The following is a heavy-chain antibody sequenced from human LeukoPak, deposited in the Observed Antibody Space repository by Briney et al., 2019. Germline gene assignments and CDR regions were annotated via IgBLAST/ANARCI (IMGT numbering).Heavy chain of an antibody. V-gene: IGHV3-15*01. Sequence: PGGSLRLSCAASGFTFIKAWMSWVRQAPGKGLEWVGRIKSKADGGATDYAAPVKGRFTISRDDSQNTLYLQMNSLITEDTAVYYCTTGPKGGSGWYINYWGQGTLVTVSS. CDR1: GFTFIKAW. CDR3: TTGPKGGSGWYINY. CDR2: IKSKADGGAT. J-gene: IGHJ4*02. D-gene: IGHD6-19*01.